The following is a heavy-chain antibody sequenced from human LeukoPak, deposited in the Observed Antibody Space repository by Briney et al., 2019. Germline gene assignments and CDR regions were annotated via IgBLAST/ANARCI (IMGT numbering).Heavy chain of an antibody. J-gene: IGHJ4*02. CDR3: ARDRDSSGYYEGFDY. D-gene: IGHD3-22*01. V-gene: IGHV1-69*06. CDR1: VGTCSSYA. CDR2: IIPIFGTA. Sequence: ASVKVSCKASVGTCSSYAISWVRQAPGQGLEWMGGIIPIFGTANYAQKFQGRVTITADKSTSTHYMALSSLRSAATDVYYCARDRDSSGYYEGFDYWGQGTLVTVSS.